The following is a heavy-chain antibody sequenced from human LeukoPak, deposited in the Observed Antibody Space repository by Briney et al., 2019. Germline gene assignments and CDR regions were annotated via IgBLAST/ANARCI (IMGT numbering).Heavy chain of an antibody. J-gene: IGHJ4*02. Sequence: ASVKVSCKASGDTLNGYYINWVRQAPGQGLEWMGWISAYNGNTNYAQKLQGRVTMTTDTSTSTAYMELRSLRSDDTAVYYCARRDSSSSDYWGQGTLVTVSS. CDR2: ISAYNGNT. CDR3: ARRDSSSSDY. V-gene: IGHV1-18*04. D-gene: IGHD6-13*01. CDR1: GDTLNGYY.